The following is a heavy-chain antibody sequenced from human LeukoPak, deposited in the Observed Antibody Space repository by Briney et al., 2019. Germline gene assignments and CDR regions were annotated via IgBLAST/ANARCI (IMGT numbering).Heavy chain of an antibody. CDR2: ISSSSSYI. Sequence: GGSLRPSCAASGFTFSSYAMNWVRQAPGKGLEWVSSISSSSSYIYYADSVKGRFTISRDNAKNSLYLQMNSLRDEDTAVYYCARDQGGQGYQLLVRYSGYDGVLGFDYWGQGTLVTVSS. V-gene: IGHV3-21*01. CDR1: GFTFSSYA. CDR3: ARDQGGQGYQLLVRYSGYDGVLGFDY. J-gene: IGHJ4*02. D-gene: IGHD5-12*01.